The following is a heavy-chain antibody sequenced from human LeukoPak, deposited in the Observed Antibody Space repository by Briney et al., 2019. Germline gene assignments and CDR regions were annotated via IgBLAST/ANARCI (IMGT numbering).Heavy chain of an antibody. V-gene: IGHV4-34*01. J-gene: IGHJ4*02. D-gene: IGHD5-24*01. CDR1: GGSFSGYY. CDR3: ARGPLDGYNPRDLDY. Sequence: SETLSLTCAVYGGSFSGYYWSWIRQPPGKGLEWIGEINHSGSTNYNPSLKSRVTISVDTSKNQFSLKLSSVTAADTAVYYCARGPLDGYNPRDLDYWGQGTLVTVSS. CDR2: INHSGST.